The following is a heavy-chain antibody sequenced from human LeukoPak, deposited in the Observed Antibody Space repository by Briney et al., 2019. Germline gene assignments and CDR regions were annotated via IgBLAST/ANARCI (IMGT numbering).Heavy chain of an antibody. J-gene: IGHJ4*02. CDR2: ISAYNGNT. V-gene: IGHV1-18*01. Sequence: ASVKVSCKASGYTFTSYGISWVRQAPRQGLEWMGWISAYNGNTNYARKLQGRVTMTTDTSTSTAYMELRSLRSDDTAVYYCATDYGDYAWYYFDYWGQGTLVTVSS. CDR1: GYTFTSYG. CDR3: ATDYGDYAWYYFDY. D-gene: IGHD4-17*01.